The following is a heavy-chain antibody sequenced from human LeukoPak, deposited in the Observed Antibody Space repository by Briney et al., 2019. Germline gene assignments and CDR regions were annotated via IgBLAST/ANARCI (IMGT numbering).Heavy chain of an antibody. V-gene: IGHV3-48*01. J-gene: IGHJ4*02. D-gene: IGHD3-3*01. CDR2: ISSTGGIM. CDR1: GFTFSSYN. CDR3: VGDFDFWSGYRGPGLGY. Sequence: GGSLRLSCAASGFTFSSYNMNWVRQAPGKGLEWVSYISSTGGIMYYADSVKGRFTISRDNGQNSLYLQMNSLRAEDTAVYYCVGDFDFWSGYRGPGLGYWGQGTLVTVSS.